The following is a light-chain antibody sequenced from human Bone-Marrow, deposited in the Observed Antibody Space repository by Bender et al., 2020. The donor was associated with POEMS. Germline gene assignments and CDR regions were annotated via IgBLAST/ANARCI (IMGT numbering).Light chain of an antibody. CDR1: SSDIGGFNY. Sequence: QSALTQPASVSGSPGQSITIFCTGTSSDIGGFNYVSWYQHHPGEGPKLIIFDGSKPPGGVSNRFSGYKSGTAALPTISGHQAEDEADYYCTSFRTNAYWVFGGGTKLTVL. V-gene: IGLV2-14*01. CDR2: DGS. J-gene: IGLJ3*02. CDR3: TSFRTNAYWV.